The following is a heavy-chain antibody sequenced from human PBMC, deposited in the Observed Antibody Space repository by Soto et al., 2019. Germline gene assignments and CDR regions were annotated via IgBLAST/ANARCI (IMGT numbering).Heavy chain of an antibody. J-gene: IGHJ4*02. CDR3: ARDNRGARYQ. Sequence: QVQLQESGPGLVKASETLSLTCTVSGGSISSYYWSWIRQPPGKGLEWIGYISDGGSTNTNPSLKSRVTISMDTSKNQLSLILTSVTAADTAVYYCARDNRGARYQWGQGTLVTVSS. CDR2: ISDGGST. V-gene: IGHV4-59*01. D-gene: IGHD3-9*01. CDR1: GGSISSYY.